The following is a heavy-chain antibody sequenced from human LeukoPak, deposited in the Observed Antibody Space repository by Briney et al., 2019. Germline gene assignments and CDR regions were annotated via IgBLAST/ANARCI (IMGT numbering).Heavy chain of an antibody. CDR1: GFTFSSYA. D-gene: IGHD6-6*01. CDR3: AKDSPPRTSSNSMDV. J-gene: IGHJ6*03. Sequence: PGRSLRLSCAASGFTFSSYAMHWVRQAPGKGLEWVAVISYDGSNKNYVDSVKGRFTISRDNSKNALYLQMNSLRAEDTAVYYFAKDSPPRTSSNSMDVGAKGPRSPSP. V-gene: IGHV3-30*01. CDR2: ISYDGSNK.